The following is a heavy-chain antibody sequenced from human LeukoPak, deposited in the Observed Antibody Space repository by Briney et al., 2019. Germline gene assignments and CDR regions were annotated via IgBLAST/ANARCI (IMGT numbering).Heavy chain of an antibody. D-gene: IGHD3-22*01. Sequence: GASVKVSCKASGYTFTSYGISWGRQAPGQGLEWMGWISAYNGNTNYAQKLQGRVTMTTDTSTSTAYMGLRSLRSDDTAVYYCARRVSMIVGEAFDIWGQGTMVTVSS. CDR1: GYTFTSYG. CDR3: ARRVSMIVGEAFDI. V-gene: IGHV1-18*01. J-gene: IGHJ3*02. CDR2: ISAYNGNT.